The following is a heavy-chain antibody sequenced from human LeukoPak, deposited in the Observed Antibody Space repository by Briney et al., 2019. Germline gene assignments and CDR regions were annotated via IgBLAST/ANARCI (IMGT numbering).Heavy chain of an antibody. CDR2: IYTSGST. J-gene: IGHJ5*02. V-gene: IGHV4-4*07. Sequence: SETLSLTCTVSGGSISNYYWSWIRQPAGKGLEWIVRIYTSGSTNYNPSLKSRVTISVDTSKNQFSLKLSSVTAADTAVYYCARGAQVPLGTGFDPWGQGTLVTVSS. D-gene: IGHD3/OR15-3a*01. CDR3: ARGAQVPLGTGFDP. CDR1: GGSISNYY.